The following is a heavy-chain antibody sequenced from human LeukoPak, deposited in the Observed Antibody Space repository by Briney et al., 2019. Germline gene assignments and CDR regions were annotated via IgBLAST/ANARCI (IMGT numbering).Heavy chain of an antibody. Sequence: GASVKVACKASGYTFTGYYMHWVRQAPGQGLEWMGWINPNSGGTNYAQKFQGRVTMTRDTSISTAYMELSRLRSDDTAVYYCARGRYYGSGSYYKGYYFDYWGQGTLVTVSS. V-gene: IGHV1-2*02. J-gene: IGHJ4*02. CDR3: ARGRYYGSGSYYKGYYFDY. CDR2: INPNSGGT. D-gene: IGHD3-10*01. CDR1: GYTFTGYY.